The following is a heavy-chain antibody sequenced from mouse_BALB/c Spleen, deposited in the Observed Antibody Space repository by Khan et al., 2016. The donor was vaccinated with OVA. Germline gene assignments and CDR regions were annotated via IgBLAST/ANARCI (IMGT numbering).Heavy chain of an antibody. D-gene: IGHD2-2*01. CDR2: INPSSGYT. J-gene: IGHJ3*01. CDR3: VRSKEYYGDDGPFAY. Sequence: QVQLQQSGAELARPGASVKMSCKASGYTFTSYTMHWVKKRPGQGLEWIGYINPSSGYTNYNQKFKDKATLTADKSSSTAYMQLSSLTSEDSAVYYCVRSKEYYGDDGPFAYWGQGTLVTVSA. CDR1: GYTFTSYT. V-gene: IGHV1-4*01.